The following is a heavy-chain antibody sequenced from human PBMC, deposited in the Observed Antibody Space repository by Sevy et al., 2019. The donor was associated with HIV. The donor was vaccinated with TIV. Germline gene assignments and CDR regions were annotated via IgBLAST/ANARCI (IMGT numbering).Heavy chain of an antibody. CDR1: GYTFTTYD. CDR3: ARDVGDCSSTSCYSHGMDV. Sequence: ASVKVSCKASGYTFTTYDINWVRQATGQGLEWMGWMNPNSGNTASAQKFQGRVTMTRDISIGTAYLELTGLRSEDSAVFYCARDVGDCSSTSCYSHGMDVWGQGTMVTVSS. J-gene: IGHJ6*02. D-gene: IGHD2-2*01. CDR2: MNPNSGNT. V-gene: IGHV1-8*01.